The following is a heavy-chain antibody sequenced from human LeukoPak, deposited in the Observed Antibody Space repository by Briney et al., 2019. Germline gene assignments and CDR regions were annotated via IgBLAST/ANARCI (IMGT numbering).Heavy chain of an antibody. CDR3: ARDSDTFGALDY. CDR1: GFTFSSYG. D-gene: IGHD3-10*01. Sequence: PGGSLRLSCAASGFTFSSYGMHWVRQAPGKGLEWVAFIRHDGSNKYYADSVKGRFTISRDNSKNTMYLHMNSLRLEDTAVYYCARDSDTFGALDYWGQGTLVTVSS. J-gene: IGHJ4*02. V-gene: IGHV3-30*02. CDR2: IRHDGSNK.